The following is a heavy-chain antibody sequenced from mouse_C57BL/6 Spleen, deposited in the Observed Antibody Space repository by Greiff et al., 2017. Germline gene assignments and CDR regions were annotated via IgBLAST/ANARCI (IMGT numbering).Heavy chain of an antibody. CDR3: TGYYGSSSYAMDY. CDR1: GFNIKDYY. J-gene: IGHJ4*01. CDR2: IDPEDGDT. D-gene: IGHD1-1*01. Sequence: DVHLVESGAELVRPGASVKLSCTASGFNIKDYYMHWVKQRPEQGLEWIGRIDPEDGDTEYAPKFQGKATMTAATSSNTAYLQLSSLTSEDTAVYYCTGYYGSSSYAMDYWGQGTSVTVSS. V-gene: IGHV14-1*01.